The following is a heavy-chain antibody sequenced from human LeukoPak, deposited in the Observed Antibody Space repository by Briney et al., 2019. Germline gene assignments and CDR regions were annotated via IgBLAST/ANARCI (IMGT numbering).Heavy chain of an antibody. CDR1: GFTFSDYY. J-gene: IGHJ4*02. CDR3: ARGYSPVDY. D-gene: IGHD1-26*01. V-gene: IGHV3-11*03. CDR2: ISTSSSYT. Sequence: GGSLRLSCAASGFTFSDYYMSWIRQAPGKGLEWVSYISTSSSYTNYADSVKGRFTISRANAENSLYLQMNSLRAEDTAVYYCARGYSPVDYWGQGTLVTVSS.